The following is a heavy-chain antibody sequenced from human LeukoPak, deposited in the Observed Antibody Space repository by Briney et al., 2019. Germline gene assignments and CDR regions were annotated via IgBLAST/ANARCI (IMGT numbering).Heavy chain of an antibody. CDR1: GFTVSSNY. Sequence: GGSLRLSCAASGFTVSSNYMSWVRQAPGKGLEWVSVIYSGGSTYYADSVKGRFTISRDNSKNTLYLQMNGLRAEDTAVYYCARMESGYYYGMDVWGQGTTVTVSS. CDR3: ARMESGYYYGMDV. D-gene: IGHD1-1*01. V-gene: IGHV3-66*01. CDR2: IYSGGST. J-gene: IGHJ6*02.